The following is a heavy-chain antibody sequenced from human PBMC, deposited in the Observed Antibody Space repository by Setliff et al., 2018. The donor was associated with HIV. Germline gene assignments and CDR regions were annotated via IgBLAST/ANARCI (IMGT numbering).Heavy chain of an antibody. D-gene: IGHD1-26*01. CDR1: GGSISSSSYY. CDR3: ARHLRWELPYYFDY. V-gene: IGHV4-39*01. J-gene: IGHJ4*02. CDR2: IYYSGAT. Sequence: SENLSLTCTVSGGSISSSSYYWGWIRQPPGKGLEWIGSIYYSGATYYNPSLKSRVTLSVDTSNNQFSLKLSSVTAADTAVYYCARHLRWELPYYFDYWGQGTLVTV.